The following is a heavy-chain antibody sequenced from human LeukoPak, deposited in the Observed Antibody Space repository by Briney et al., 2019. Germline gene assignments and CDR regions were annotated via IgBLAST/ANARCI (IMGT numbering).Heavy chain of an antibody. Sequence: PGGSLTLSCAASGFTFSRHAMSWVRQAPGKGLEWVSAISGSGGSTYYADSAKGRFTISRDNSKNTLYLQMNSLRAEDTAVYYCAKGGLGNDYIDYWGQGTLVTVSS. CDR2: ISGSGGST. V-gene: IGHV3-23*01. CDR1: GFTFSRHA. CDR3: AKGGLGNDYIDY. D-gene: IGHD3-16*01. J-gene: IGHJ4*02.